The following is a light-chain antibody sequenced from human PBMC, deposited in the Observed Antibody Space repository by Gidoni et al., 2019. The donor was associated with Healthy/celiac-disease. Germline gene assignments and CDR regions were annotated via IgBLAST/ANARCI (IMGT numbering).Light chain of an antibody. V-gene: IGKV1-39*01. CDR2: AAS. CDR1: KSISSY. CDR3: QQSYSTPLLT. J-gene: IGKJ4*01. Sequence: DIQMTQSPSSLSASVGDRVTITCRASKSISSYLNWYQQKPGKAPKLLIYAASSLQSGVPSRFSGSGSGTDFTLTISSLQPEDFATDYCQQSYSTPLLTFGGGTKVEIK.